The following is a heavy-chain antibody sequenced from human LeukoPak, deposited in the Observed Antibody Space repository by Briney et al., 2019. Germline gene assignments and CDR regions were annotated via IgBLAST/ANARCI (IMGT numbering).Heavy chain of an antibody. CDR2: ISGSGGST. Sequence: GGSLRLSCAASGFTFSSYAMSWVRQAPGKGLEWVSAISGSGGSTYYADSVKGRFTISRDNSKNTLYLQMNSLRAEDTAVYYCAKERGYYYDSSGLDYWGQGTLVTVPS. CDR3: AKERGYYYDSSGLDY. D-gene: IGHD3-22*01. V-gene: IGHV3-23*01. CDR1: GFTFSSYA. J-gene: IGHJ4*02.